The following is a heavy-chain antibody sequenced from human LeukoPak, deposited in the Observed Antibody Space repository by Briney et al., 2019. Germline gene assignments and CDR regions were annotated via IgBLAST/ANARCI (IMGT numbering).Heavy chain of an antibody. CDR3: ARLASWPAATDYYYMDV. J-gene: IGHJ6*03. V-gene: IGHV5-51*01. CDR1: GYSFTSYW. D-gene: IGHD2-2*01. CDR2: IYPGDSDT. Sequence: GESLKISCKGSGYSFTSYWIGWVRQMPGKGLEWLGIIYPGDSDTRYSPSFQGQVTISADKSISTAYLQWSSLKASDTAMYYCARLASWPAATDYYYMDVWGKGTTVTVSS.